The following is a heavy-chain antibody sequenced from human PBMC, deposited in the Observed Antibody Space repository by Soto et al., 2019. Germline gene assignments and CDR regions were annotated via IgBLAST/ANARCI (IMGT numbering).Heavy chain of an antibody. CDR2: VNPNSGNT. CDR1: GYTFTSYD. CDR3: ARKYSSGWYRFFDY. Sequence: QVQLVQSGAEVKKPGASVKVSCKASGYTFTSYDINWVRQATGQGLEWMGWVNPNSGNTGYAQKFQGRVTMTRNTSISTAYMELSSLRSEDTAVYYCARKYSSGWYRFFDYWGQGTLVTVSS. V-gene: IGHV1-8*01. J-gene: IGHJ4*02. D-gene: IGHD6-19*01.